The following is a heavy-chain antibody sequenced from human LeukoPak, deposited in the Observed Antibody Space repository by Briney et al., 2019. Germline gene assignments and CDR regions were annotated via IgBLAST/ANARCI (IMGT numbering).Heavy chain of an antibody. V-gene: IGHV3-23*01. CDR2: ISGSGGST. J-gene: IGHJ4*02. CDR3: AKRIQSAMATGY. Sequence: HTGGSLRLSCPASGFSFSNSALSWVRQAPGKGLEWVSDISGSGGSTYYADSVKGRFTISRDNSKNTLYLQMNSLRAEDTAVYYCAKRIQSAMATGYWGQGTLVTVSS. CDR1: GFSFSNSA. D-gene: IGHD5-18*01.